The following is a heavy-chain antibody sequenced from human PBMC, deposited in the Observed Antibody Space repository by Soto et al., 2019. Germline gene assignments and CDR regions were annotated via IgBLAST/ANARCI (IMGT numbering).Heavy chain of an antibody. D-gene: IGHD3-22*01. CDR2: IVPMFGKP. CDR1: GGTFSRYA. V-gene: IGHV1-69*01. J-gene: IGHJ4*02. Sequence: QVQLVQSGAEVKKPGSSVKVSCKASGGTFSRYALNWVRLAPGQGPAWMGGIVPMFGKPNYAKKFQGRVTITADESTSTAYMELSSLSSEDTAVYYCARGVDYESSAYYFFFWGQGTLVTVSS. CDR3: ARGVDYESSAYYFFF.